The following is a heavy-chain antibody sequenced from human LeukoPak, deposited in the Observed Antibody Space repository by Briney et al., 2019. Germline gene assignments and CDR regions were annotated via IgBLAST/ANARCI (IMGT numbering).Heavy chain of an antibody. J-gene: IGHJ3*02. D-gene: IGHD2/OR15-2a*01. V-gene: IGHV3-23*01. Sequence: GGSLRLSCAASGFTFSNSAMSWVRQAPGKGLEWVSAISGSGGSTYYADPVKGRFTISRDNSKNTLYLQMNSLRAEDTAVYYCAKARSYLDAFDIWGQGTMVTVSS. CDR1: GFTFSNSA. CDR2: ISGSGGST. CDR3: AKARSYLDAFDI.